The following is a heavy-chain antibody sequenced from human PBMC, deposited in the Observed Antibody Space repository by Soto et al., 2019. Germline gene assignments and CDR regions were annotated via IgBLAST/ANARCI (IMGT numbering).Heavy chain of an antibody. CDR3: ARRLDKNSSADY. D-gene: IGHD3-22*01. Sequence: SETLSLTCAVYGGSFSGYYWSWIRQPPGKGLEWIGEINHSGSTNYNPSLKSRVTISVDTSKNQFSLKLSSVTAADTAVYYCARRLDKNSSADYWGQGTLVTVSS. V-gene: IGHV4-34*01. CDR2: INHSGST. CDR1: GGSFSGYY. J-gene: IGHJ4*02.